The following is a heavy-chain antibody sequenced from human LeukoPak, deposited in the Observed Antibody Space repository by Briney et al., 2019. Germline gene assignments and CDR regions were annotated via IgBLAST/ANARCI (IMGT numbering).Heavy chain of an antibody. J-gene: IGHJ6*03. Sequence: ASVKVSCKASGYTFTSYGISWVRQAPGQGLEWMGWISAYNGNTNYAQKLQGRVTMTTDTSTSTAYMELRSLRSDDTAVYYCARAIAAAPVLYYYYYYMDVWGKGTTVTVSS. V-gene: IGHV1-18*01. CDR2: ISAYNGNT. CDR1: GYTFTSYG. CDR3: ARAIAAAPVLYYYYYYMDV. D-gene: IGHD6-13*01.